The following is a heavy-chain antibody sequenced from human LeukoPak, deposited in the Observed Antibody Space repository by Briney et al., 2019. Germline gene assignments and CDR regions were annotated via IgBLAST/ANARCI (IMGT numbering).Heavy chain of an antibody. CDR2: ISHIGST. D-gene: IGHD5-18*01. J-gene: IGHJ4*02. V-gene: IGHV4-59*01. CDR3: ARDAEGWSDGGYSYYFDY. CDR1: GGSISTYY. Sequence: SETLSLTCTVSGGSISTYYWSWIRQPPGEGLEWIGYISHIGSTNYNPSLKSRVTISVDTSKNQFSLKLSSVTAADTAVYYCARDAEGWSDGGYSYYFDYWGQGTLVTVSS.